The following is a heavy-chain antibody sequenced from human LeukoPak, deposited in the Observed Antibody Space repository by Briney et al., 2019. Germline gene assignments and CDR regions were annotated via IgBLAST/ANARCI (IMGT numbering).Heavy chain of an antibody. J-gene: IGHJ6*02. D-gene: IGHD3-9*01. CDR2: IIPIFGTA. CDR3: ARALIGYDILTGQYYYGMDV. V-gene: IGHV1-69*01. Sequence: VASVKVSCKASGGTFSSYAISWVRQAPGQGLEWMGGIIPIFGTANYAQKFQGRVTITADEFTSTAYMELSSLRSEDTAVYYCARALIGYDILTGQYYYGMDVWGQGTTVTVSS. CDR1: GGTFSSYA.